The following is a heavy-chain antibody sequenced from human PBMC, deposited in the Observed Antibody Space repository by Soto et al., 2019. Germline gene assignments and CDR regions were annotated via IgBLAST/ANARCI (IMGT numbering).Heavy chain of an antibody. CDR3: AIMDYYDSSGYYLSPFDY. Sequence: GASVKVSCKASGYTFTSYGISWVRQAPGQGLEWMGWINACNGNTKYSQKLQGRVTITRDTSASTAYMELSSLRSEDTAVYYCAIMDYYDSSGYYLSPFDYWGQGTLVTVSS. J-gene: IGHJ4*02. CDR2: INACNGNT. V-gene: IGHV1-18*01. D-gene: IGHD3-22*01. CDR1: GYTFTSYG.